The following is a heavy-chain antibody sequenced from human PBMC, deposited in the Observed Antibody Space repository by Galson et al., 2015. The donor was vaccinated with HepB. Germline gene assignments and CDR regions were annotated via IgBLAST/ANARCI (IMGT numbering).Heavy chain of an antibody. CDR1: GYTFTSYY. CDR2: INPSGGST. Sequence: SVKVSCKASGYTFTSYYMHWVRQAPGQGLEWMGIINPSGGSTSYAQKFQGRVTMTRDTSTSTVYMELSSLRSEDTAVYYCARERLREGYCSSTSPSRPCWDYYYGMDVWGQGTTVTVSS. D-gene: IGHD2-2*01. J-gene: IGHJ6*02. CDR3: ARERLREGYCSSTSPSRPCWDYYYGMDV. V-gene: IGHV1-46*03.